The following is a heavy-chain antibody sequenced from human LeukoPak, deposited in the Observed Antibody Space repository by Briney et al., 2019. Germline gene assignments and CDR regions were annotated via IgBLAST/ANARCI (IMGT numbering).Heavy chain of an antibody. V-gene: IGHV3-7*01. CDR1: AFTFSDYW. J-gene: IGHJ4*02. Sequence: GGSLRLSCAASAFTFSDYWMTWVRQTPGKGLERVANINNHGSETYYVDSVRGRFTISRDNAKNSLYLQMNSLRDDDTAVYFCTRDQGWQQFDSWGQGSLVTVSS. D-gene: IGHD5-24*01. CDR3: TRDQGWQQFDS. CDR2: INNHGSET.